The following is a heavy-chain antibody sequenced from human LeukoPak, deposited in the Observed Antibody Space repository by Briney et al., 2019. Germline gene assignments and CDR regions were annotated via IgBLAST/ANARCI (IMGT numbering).Heavy chain of an antibody. CDR2: IIPIFGTA. Sequence: SVKVSCKASGGTSSSYAISWVRQAPGQGLEWMGGIIPIFGTANYAQKFQGRVTITADESTSTAYMELSSLRSEDTAVYYCARDRDYYDSTYDAFDIWGQGTMVTVSS. CDR1: GGTSSSYA. J-gene: IGHJ3*02. CDR3: ARDRDYYDSTYDAFDI. V-gene: IGHV1-69*01. D-gene: IGHD3-22*01.